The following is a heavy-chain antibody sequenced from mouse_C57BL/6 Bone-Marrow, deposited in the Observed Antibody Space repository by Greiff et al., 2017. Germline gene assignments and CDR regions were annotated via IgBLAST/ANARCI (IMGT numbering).Heavy chain of an antibody. V-gene: IGHV1-59*01. Sequence: QVQLQQSGAELVRPGTSVKLSCKASGYTFTSYWMHWVKQRPGQGLAWIGVIDPSDSYTNYNQKFKGKATLTVDTSSSTAYMQLSSLTSEDSAVYYCARGNSFAYWGQGTLVTVSA. CDR3: ARGNSFAY. CDR2: IDPSDSYT. CDR1: GYTFTSYW. J-gene: IGHJ3*01.